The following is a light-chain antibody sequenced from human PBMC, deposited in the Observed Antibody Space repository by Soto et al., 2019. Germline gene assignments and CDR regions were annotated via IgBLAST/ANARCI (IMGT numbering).Light chain of an antibody. V-gene: IGLV1-44*01. Sequence: QSVLPQPPSAAGAPGQGVIISCSGSTSNVGSNTVNWYQQLPGTAPKLLIYSNNLRPSGDPDRFSASKSGTSASLAISGLQSEDEADYYCAAWDYSLNDVVFGGVTQLTV. CDR1: TSNVGSNT. CDR3: AAWDYSLNDVV. CDR2: SNN. J-gene: IGLJ7*01.